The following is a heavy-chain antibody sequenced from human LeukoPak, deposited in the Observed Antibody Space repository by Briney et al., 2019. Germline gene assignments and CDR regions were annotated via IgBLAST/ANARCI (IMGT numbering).Heavy chain of an antibody. V-gene: IGHV1-2*02. D-gene: IGHD3-3*01. Sequence: ASVKVSCKTSGYTFTAYYMHWVRQAPGQGLEWMGWINPNSGGTNYAQKFQGRVTMTRDTSISTAYMELSRLRSDDTAVYYCARGGRITIFGVVITYWGQGTLVTVSS. CDR1: GYTFTAYY. CDR2: INPNSGGT. CDR3: ARGGRITIFGVVITY. J-gene: IGHJ4*02.